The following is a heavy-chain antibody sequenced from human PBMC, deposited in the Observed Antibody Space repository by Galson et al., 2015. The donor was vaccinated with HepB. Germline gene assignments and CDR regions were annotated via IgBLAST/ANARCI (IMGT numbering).Heavy chain of an antibody. CDR2: ISYDGSNK. CDR1: GFTFSSYG. J-gene: IGHJ4*02. V-gene: IGHV3-30*18. Sequence: SLRLSCAASGFTFSSYGMHWVRQAPGKGLEWVAVISYDGSNKYYADSVKGRFTISRDNSKNTLYLQMNSLRAEDTAVYYCAKASSSWYDGDYSDYWGQGTLVTVSS. D-gene: IGHD6-13*01. CDR3: AKASSSWYDGDYSDY.